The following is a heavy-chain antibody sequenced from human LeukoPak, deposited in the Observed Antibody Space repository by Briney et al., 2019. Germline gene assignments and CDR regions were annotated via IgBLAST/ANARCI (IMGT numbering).Heavy chain of an antibody. V-gene: IGHV3-48*03. CDR3: AKWGCSGGSCYPFGY. CDR2: ISSSGSTI. CDR1: GFTFSSYE. J-gene: IGHJ4*02. Sequence: GGSLRLSCAASGFTFSSYEMNWVRQAPGKGLEWVSYISSSGSTIYYADSVKGRFTISRDNSKNTLYLQMNSLRAEDTAVYYCAKWGCSGGSCYPFGYWGQGTLVTVSS. D-gene: IGHD2-15*01.